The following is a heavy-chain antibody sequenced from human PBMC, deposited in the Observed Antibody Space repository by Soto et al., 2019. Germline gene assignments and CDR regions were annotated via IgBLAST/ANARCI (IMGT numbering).Heavy chain of an antibody. Sequence: VQMVESGGGLVKPGMSLRLYCAASGFKFDDFAMHWVRQGQGKGLEWVAGINWNSGDKDYGDSAKGRFVISRDNGKRSLDLQMNSLRPEDTAVYYCVRGRGPMNRGYFYSWGRGTLVTVSP. D-gene: IGHD3-10*01. CDR1: GFKFDDFA. J-gene: IGHJ4*02. CDR2: INWNSGDK. CDR3: VRGRGPMNRGYFYS. V-gene: IGHV3-9*01.